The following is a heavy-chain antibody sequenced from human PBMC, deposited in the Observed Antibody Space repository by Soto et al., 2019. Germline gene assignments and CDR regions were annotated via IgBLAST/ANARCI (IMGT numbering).Heavy chain of an antibody. CDR2: IIPIFGTA. D-gene: IGHD1-7*01. CDR1: VGTFSSYA. CDR3: AIGPKTFKWNYVSAFDI. V-gene: IGHV1-69*13. Sequence: XSLKVSCKASVGTFSSYAISWVRQAPGQGLEWMGGIIPIFGTANYAQKFQGRVTITADESTSTAYMELSSLRSEDTAVYYCAIGPKTFKWNYVSAFDIWGQGTMVTASS. J-gene: IGHJ3*02.